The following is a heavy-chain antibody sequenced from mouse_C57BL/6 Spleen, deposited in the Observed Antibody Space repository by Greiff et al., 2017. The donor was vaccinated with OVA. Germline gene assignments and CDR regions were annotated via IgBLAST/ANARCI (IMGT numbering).Heavy chain of an antibody. CDR1: GYTFTSYW. CDR3: ARQNQPYYAMDD. Sequence: VQLQQPGAELVKPGASVKLSCKASGYTFTSYWMHWVKQRPGQGLEWIGMIHPNSGSTNYNEKFKSKATLTVDKSSSTANMQLSSLTSEDSAGYNCARQNQPYYAMDDWGQGTSVTVSS. V-gene: IGHV1-64*01. CDR2: IHPNSGST. D-gene: IGHD6-1*01. J-gene: IGHJ4*01.